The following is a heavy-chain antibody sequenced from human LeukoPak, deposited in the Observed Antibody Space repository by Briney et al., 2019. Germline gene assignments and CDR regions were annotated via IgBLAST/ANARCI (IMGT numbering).Heavy chain of an antibody. V-gene: IGHV1-69*06. CDR2: IIPIFGTA. J-gene: IGHJ4*02. D-gene: IGHD3-10*01. CDR1: GGTFSSYA. Sequence: ASVKVSCKASGGTFSSYAISWVRQAPGQGLEWMGGIIPIFGTANYAQKFQGRVTITADKSTSTAYMELSSLRSEDTAVYYCARHYGSGNYFDYWGQGTLVTVSS. CDR3: ARHYGSGNYFDY.